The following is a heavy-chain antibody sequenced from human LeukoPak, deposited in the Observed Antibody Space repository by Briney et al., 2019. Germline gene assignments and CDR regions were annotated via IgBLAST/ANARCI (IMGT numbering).Heavy chain of an antibody. V-gene: IGHV3-7*01. CDR1: GFTFSSCS. J-gene: IGHJ4*02. CDR3: ARLKDDVTRFDY. CDR2: IKYDGSQT. D-gene: IGHD3-10*01. Sequence: GGSLRLSCAASGFTFSSCSMNWVRQAPGKGLAWVASIKYDGSQTYYVDSVKGRFTISRDDAKNSLFLQMSSLRVEDTAVYYCARLKDDVTRFDYWGKGTLVTVSS.